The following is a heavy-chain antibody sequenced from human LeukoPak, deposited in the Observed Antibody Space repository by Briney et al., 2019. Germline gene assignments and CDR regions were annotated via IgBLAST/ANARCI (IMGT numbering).Heavy chain of an antibody. CDR3: AKFPRRVEQQLVETPNWFDP. J-gene: IGHJ5*02. CDR1: GFTFSTYA. V-gene: IGHV3-23*01. CDR2: ISGSGGST. Sequence: GGSLRLSCAASGFTFSTYAMSWVRQAPGKGLEWVSAISGSGGSTYYADSVKGRFTISRDNSKNTLYLQMNSLRAEDTAVYYCAKFPRRVEQQLVETPNWFDPWGQGTLVTVSS. D-gene: IGHD6-13*01.